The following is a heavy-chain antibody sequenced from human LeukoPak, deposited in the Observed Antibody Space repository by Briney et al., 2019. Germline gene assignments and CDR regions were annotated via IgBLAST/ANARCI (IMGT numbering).Heavy chain of an antibody. V-gene: IGHV3-30*18. J-gene: IGHJ4*02. CDR3: AKDRRVVVETFDY. CDR1: GFTFTSYG. D-gene: IGHD2-15*01. CDR2: ISYDGGYQ. Sequence: PGGSLRLSCAASGFTFTSYGKHWVRQAPGKGLEWVTYISYDGGYQYYADSVKGRFTISRDNSKNTVYLQLNSLTPEDTAVYYCAKDRRVVVETFDYWGQGTLVTVSS.